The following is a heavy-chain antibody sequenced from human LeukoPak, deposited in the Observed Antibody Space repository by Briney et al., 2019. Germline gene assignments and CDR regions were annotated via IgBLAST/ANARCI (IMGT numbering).Heavy chain of an antibody. CDR1: GFIVSSDY. Sequence: GGSLRLSCAASGFIVSSDYIHWVRQAPGKGLEWVSVIFSGGDTYYADSVKGRFTISRDNSKNTVFLQMNRLRAVDTAVYYCGRHDWFDPWGQGTLVTVSS. CDR2: IFSGGDT. J-gene: IGHJ5*02. CDR3: GRHDWFDP. V-gene: IGHV3-53*01.